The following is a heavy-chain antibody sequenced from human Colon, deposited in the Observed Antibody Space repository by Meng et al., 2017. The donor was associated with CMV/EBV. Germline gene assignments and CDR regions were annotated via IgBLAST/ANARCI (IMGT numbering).Heavy chain of an antibody. D-gene: IGHD4-23*01. CDR1: GYTFTGYY. CDR3: ARVKYYGGNSGQFDY. J-gene: IGHJ4*02. Sequence: ASVKVSCKASGYTFTGYYINWVRRAPGQGLEWMGCINPNNGDTNYAQKFRGRVTMNRDTSISTVYMELSGLTSDDTAVYYCARVKYYGGNSGQFDYWGQGTLVTVSS. CDR2: INPNNGDT. V-gene: IGHV1-2*02.